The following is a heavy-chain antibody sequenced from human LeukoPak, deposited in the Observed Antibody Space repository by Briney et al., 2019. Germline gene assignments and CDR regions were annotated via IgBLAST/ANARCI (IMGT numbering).Heavy chain of an antibody. CDR2: MNPNSGNT. V-gene: IGHV1-8*01. CDR3: ARSRGGHDAFDI. CDR1: GYTFTSYD. Sequence: ASVKVSCKASGYTFTSYDINWVRQATGQGLEWMGWMNPNSGNTGYAQKFQGRVTMNRNTSIRTPYMELSSLRSEDTAVYYCARSRGGHDAFDIWGQGTMVTVSS. J-gene: IGHJ3*02. D-gene: IGHD3-10*01.